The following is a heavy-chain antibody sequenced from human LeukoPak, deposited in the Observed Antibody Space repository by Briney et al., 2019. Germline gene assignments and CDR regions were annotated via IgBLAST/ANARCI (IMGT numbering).Heavy chain of an antibody. CDR2: IYHSGST. V-gene: IGHV4-4*02. Sequence: SETLSLTCAVSGGSISSSNWWSWVRQPPGKGLEWIGEIYHSGSTNYNPSLKSRVTISVDTSKNQFSLKLSSVTAADTAMYYCARDGRIAVAGFYYYYGMDVWGQGTTVTVSS. J-gene: IGHJ6*02. CDR3: ARDGRIAVAGFYYYYGMDV. CDR1: GGSISSSNW. D-gene: IGHD6-19*01.